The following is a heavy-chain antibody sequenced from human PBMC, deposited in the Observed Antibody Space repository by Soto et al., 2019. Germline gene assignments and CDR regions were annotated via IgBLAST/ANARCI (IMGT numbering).Heavy chain of an antibody. CDR2: ISGSGGRT. D-gene: IGHD3-3*01. V-gene: IGHV3-23*01. CDR3: ARVDTYYDSDL. CDR1: GFTFSSYG. J-gene: IGHJ5*02. Sequence: PGGSLRLSCAASGFTFSSYGMNWVRQAPGKGLEWVSAISGSGGRTYYADSVKGRFTISRDNSKNTLYLQMDSLRVEDKAVYHCARVDTYYDSDLWGQGTLVTVSS.